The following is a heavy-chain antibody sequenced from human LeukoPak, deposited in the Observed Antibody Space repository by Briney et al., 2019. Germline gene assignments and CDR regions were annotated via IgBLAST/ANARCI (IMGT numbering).Heavy chain of an antibody. Sequence: GASVKVSCKTSGYTFTDYFMHWVRQAPGQGLEWMGWISPTNGGTNYAQKFQGRVTMTSDTSINTAYMELRRLTSDDTGVYYCASVTCSDFSDFDYWGQGTLVIVSS. V-gene: IGHV1-2*02. CDR3: ASVTCSDFSDFDY. D-gene: IGHD2-21*01. J-gene: IGHJ4*02. CDR2: ISPTNGGT. CDR1: GYTFTDYF.